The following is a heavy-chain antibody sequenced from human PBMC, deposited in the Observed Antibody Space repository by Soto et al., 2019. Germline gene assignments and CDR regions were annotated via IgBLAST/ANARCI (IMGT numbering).Heavy chain of an antibody. CDR2: IYSGGST. V-gene: IGHV3-66*01. Sequence: GGSLRLSCAASGFTVSSNYMSWVRQAPGKGLEWVSVIYSGGSTYYADSVKGRFTISRDNSKNTLYLQMNSLSAEDTAVYYCARDPEKYCSSTSCYGVDAFDIWGQGTMVTVSS. CDR1: GFTVSSNY. D-gene: IGHD2-2*01. CDR3: ARDPEKYCSSTSCYGVDAFDI. J-gene: IGHJ3*02.